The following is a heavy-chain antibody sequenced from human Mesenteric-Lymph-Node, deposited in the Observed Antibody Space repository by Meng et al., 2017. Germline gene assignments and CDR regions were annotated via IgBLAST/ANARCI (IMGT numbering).Heavy chain of an antibody. CDR2: INHSGST. V-gene: IGHV4-31*03. J-gene: IGHJ4*02. CDR1: GGSISSGGYY. CDR3: ARGSSSSWYFGY. Sequence: QVQLQGSGPGLVKPSQALSLTCTVSGGSISSGGYYWSWIRQHPGKGLEWIGEINHSGSTNYNPSLKSRVTISVDTSKNQFSLKLSSVTAADTAVYYCARGSSSSWYFGYWGQGTLVTVSS. D-gene: IGHD6-13*01.